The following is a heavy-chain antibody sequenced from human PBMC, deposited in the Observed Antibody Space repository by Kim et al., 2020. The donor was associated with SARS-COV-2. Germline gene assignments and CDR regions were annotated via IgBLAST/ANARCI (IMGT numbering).Heavy chain of an antibody. CDR3: ARGSLWFGDLVDY. J-gene: IGHJ4*02. V-gene: IGHV4-4*02. D-gene: IGHD3-10*01. Sequence: YNPSLKSRLTISVDKSKNQLSLRLSSVTAADTAVYYCARGSLWFGDLVDYWGQGTLVTVSS.